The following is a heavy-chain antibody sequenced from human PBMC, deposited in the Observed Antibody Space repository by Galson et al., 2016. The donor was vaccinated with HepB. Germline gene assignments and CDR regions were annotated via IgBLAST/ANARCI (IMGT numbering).Heavy chain of an antibody. CDR1: GFIFSNYA. CDR3: TRGACNDGGGHSTIDS. CDR2: ISDSAGRT. J-gene: IGHJ4*02. D-gene: IGHD2-15*01. Sequence: SLRLSCAASGFIFSNYAMNWVRQAPGKGLEWVSGISDSAGRTYFADSVKGRFTISRDNAKNTVYLQMSGLRAEDTAVYYGTRGACNDGGGHSTIDSWGKGTLVTVSS. V-gene: IGHV3-23*01.